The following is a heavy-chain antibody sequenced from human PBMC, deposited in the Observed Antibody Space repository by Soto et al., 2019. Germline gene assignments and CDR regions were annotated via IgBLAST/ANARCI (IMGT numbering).Heavy chain of an antibody. CDR1: GYTFTSYG. CDR2: ISGYDGNT. D-gene: IGHD1-1*01. V-gene: IGHV1-18*01. J-gene: IGHJ5*02. Sequence: QVQLVQSGAEVKNPGASVKVSCKASGYTFTSYGISWVRQAPGQGLEWVGWISGYDGNTDDAHKFRGRVTMTTDTSTNTAYMDLRSLRSDDKAVYYCARHNSQWPNWFDPWGQGTPVTVSS. CDR3: ARHNSQWPNWFDP.